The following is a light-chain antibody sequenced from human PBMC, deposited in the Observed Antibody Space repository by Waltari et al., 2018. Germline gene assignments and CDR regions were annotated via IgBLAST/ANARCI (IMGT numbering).Light chain of an antibody. CDR2: EIS. CDR3: CSFAGYGIYV. J-gene: IGLJ1*01. V-gene: IGLV2-23*02. Sequence: QSVLTQPASVSGSPGQSITISCTAVHSNVDILHLVSWYQHHPGRNPRLLIYEISQRPSGISNRFSGSKSGNTASLTISGLQPEDEADYFCCSFAGYGIYVFGSGTQVSVL. CDR1: HSNVDILHL.